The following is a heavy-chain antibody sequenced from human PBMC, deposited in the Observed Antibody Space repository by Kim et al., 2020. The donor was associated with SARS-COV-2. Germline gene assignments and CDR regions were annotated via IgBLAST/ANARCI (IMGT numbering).Heavy chain of an antibody. V-gene: IGHV4-34*01. CDR1: GGSFSGYY. D-gene: IGHD6-19*01. J-gene: IGHJ4*02. CDR3: ARGSSRAGFDY. Sequence: SETLSLTCAVYGGSFSGYYWSWIRQPPGKGLEWIGEINHSGSTNYNPSLKSRVTISVDTSKNQFSLKLSSVTAADTAVYYFARGSSRAGFDYWGQGTLVT. CDR2: INHSGST.